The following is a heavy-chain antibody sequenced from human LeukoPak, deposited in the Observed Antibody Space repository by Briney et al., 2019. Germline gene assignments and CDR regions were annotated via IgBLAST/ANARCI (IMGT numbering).Heavy chain of an antibody. CDR2: IYYSGST. V-gene: IGHV4-31*03. CDR3: ARGSRDSPIFPPFDY. Sequence: SETLSLTCTVSGGSISSGGYYWSWIRQHPGKGLEWIGYIYYSGSTYYNPSLKSRVTISVDTSKNQFSMKLSSVTAADTAVYYCARGSRDSPIFPPFDYWGQETLVTVSS. D-gene: IGHD3-22*01. CDR1: GGSISSGGYY. J-gene: IGHJ4*02.